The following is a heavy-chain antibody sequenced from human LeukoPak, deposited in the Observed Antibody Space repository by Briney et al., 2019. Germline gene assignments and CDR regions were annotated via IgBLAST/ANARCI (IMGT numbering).Heavy chain of an antibody. CDR2: IYHSGTT. D-gene: IGHD6-13*01. J-gene: IGHJ4*02. CDR3: ARDRLVAAGKPDYFDY. Sequence: SETLSLTCTVSGYSISSGHYWGWIRQPPGKGLEWIGTIYHSGTTYYNPSLKSRVTISVDTSKNQFSLKLSAVTAADTAVYYCARDRLVAAGKPDYFDYWGQGTLVTVSS. V-gene: IGHV4-38-2*02. CDR1: GYSISSGHY.